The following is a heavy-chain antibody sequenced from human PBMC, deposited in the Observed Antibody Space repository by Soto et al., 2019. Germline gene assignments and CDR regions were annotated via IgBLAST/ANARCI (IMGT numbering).Heavy chain of an antibody. Sequence: PSETLSLTCTVSGASISSGDYFGSWIRQSPGKGLQWIGYIYDSGSSYSNPSLKSRVTMSVDTSKNQFSLKLSSVTAADTAVYYCAREKGYISGPKNFDYWGQGTLVTVSS. CDR1: GASISSGDYF. J-gene: IGHJ4*02. CDR2: IYDSGSS. D-gene: IGHD5-12*01. CDR3: AREKGYISGPKNFDY. V-gene: IGHV4-30-4*01.